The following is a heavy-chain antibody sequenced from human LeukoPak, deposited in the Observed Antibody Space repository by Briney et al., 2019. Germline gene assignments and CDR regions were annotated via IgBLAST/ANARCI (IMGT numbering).Heavy chain of an antibody. Sequence: ASVKVSCKASGYTFTSYGISWVRQAPGQGLEWMGWISAYNGNTNYAQKLQGRVTMTTGTSTSTAYMELRSLRSDDTAVYYCARDLGAAFMVRGVPFDYWGQGTLVTVSS. D-gene: IGHD3-10*01. V-gene: IGHV1-18*01. CDR2: ISAYNGNT. J-gene: IGHJ4*02. CDR1: GYTFTSYG. CDR3: ARDLGAAFMVRGVPFDY.